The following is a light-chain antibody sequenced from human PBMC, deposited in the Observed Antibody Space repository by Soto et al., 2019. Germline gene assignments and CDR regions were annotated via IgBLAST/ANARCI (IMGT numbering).Light chain of an antibody. CDR3: QQYGSSTRT. V-gene: IGKV3-20*01. CDR1: QSVSRNS. Sequence: VLTQSLGTPSLTTGERATLSCRTSQSVSRNSLAWYQRQPGQAPSLLIDGASSRATDTPDRFSGSGSETDFTLTINCLEPEDFAAYDSQQYGSSTRTIVQVAKV. CDR2: GAS. J-gene: IGKJ1*01.